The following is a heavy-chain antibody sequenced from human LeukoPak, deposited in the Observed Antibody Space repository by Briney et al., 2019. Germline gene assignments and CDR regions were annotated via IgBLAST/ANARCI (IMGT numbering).Heavy chain of an antibody. Sequence: PGRSLRLSCAASGFTFSNYALHWVRQAPGRGLEWVAIISYDGSNKYYADSVMGRFTISRDNSKNTLHLQMNSLRAEDTAVYYCARDPGLSSGVRYYFDYWGQGTLVTVSS. CDR3: ARDPGLSSGVRYYFDY. D-gene: IGHD7-27*01. J-gene: IGHJ4*02. CDR1: GFTFSNYA. V-gene: IGHV3-30-3*01. CDR2: ISYDGSNK.